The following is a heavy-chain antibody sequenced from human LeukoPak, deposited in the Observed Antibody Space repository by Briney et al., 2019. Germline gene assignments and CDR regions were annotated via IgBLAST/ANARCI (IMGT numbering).Heavy chain of an antibody. Sequence: SETLSLTCTVSGGSISSGAYCWSWIRQHPGKGLEWIGYIYYSGSTYYNPSLKSRVTISVDTSKNQVSLKLSPVTAADTAGYYWARNARGGDFDYWGQGTLVTVSS. D-gene: IGHD3-10*01. CDR3: ARNARGGDFDY. CDR1: GGSISSGAYC. CDR2: IYYSGST. J-gene: IGHJ4*02. V-gene: IGHV4-31*03.